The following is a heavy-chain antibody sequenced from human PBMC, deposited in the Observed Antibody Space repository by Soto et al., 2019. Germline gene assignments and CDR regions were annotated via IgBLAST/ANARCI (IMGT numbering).Heavy chain of an antibody. CDR2: IYWDGDK. J-gene: IGHJ5*02. Sequence: QINLIESGPTLVKPTQTLTLPCTFSGFSLSTSGAAVGWVRQPPGRALEWLALIYWDGDKRYNASLGNRLTITKDTSMSQVVLTLTNVDPAATATYYCAHRATMTIFGLIIDNGIWFDPWGQGTRVIVSS. V-gene: IGHV2-5*02. CDR3: AHRATMTIFGLIIDNGIWFDP. D-gene: IGHD3-3*01. CDR1: GFSLSTSGAA.